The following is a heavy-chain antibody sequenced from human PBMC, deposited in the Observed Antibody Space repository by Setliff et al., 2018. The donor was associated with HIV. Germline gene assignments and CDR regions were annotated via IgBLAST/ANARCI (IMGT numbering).Heavy chain of an antibody. V-gene: IGHV3-48*03. CDR2: ISSSGSTT. CDR1: GFTFSSYE. J-gene: IGHJ6*02. Sequence: GSLRLSCAASGFTFSSYEMNWVRQAPGKGLEWVSYISSSGSTTYYADSVKGRFTISRDNAKNLLYLQMHSLRAEDTAVYYCARDMVDYYDSSGYYSGNYFYGMDVWGQGTAVTVSS. D-gene: IGHD3-22*01. CDR3: ARDMVDYYDSSGYYSGNYFYGMDV.